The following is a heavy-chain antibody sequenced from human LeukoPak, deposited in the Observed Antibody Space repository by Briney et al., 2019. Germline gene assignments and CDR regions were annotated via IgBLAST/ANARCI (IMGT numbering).Heavy chain of an antibody. J-gene: IGHJ4*02. Sequence: SETLSLACTVSGGSISSSRYHWGWIRQPPGKGLEWIGSIYYSGTTFYNPSLKSRVTISVDTSKNQFSLKVSSVTAADTAVYYCATTYSYTSGGYDYWGQGTLVTVSS. V-gene: IGHV4-39*01. D-gene: IGHD5-18*01. CDR2: IYYSGTT. CDR3: ATTYSYTSGGYDY. CDR1: GGSISSSRYH.